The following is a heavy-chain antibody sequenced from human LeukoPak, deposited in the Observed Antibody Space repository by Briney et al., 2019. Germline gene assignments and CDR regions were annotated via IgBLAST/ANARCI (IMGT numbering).Heavy chain of an antibody. CDR2: ISSSSSYI. D-gene: IGHD6-13*01. J-gene: IGHJ4*02. Sequence: GGSLRLFCAASGFTFSSYSMNWVRQAPGKGLEWVSSISSSSSYIYYADSVKGRFTISRDNAKNPLYLQMNSLRAEDTAVYYCARGGSYSPFDYWGQGTLVTVSS. CDR3: ARGGSYSPFDY. V-gene: IGHV3-21*01. CDR1: GFTFSSYS.